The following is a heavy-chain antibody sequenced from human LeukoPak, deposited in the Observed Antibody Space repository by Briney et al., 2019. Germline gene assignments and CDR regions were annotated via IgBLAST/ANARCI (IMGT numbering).Heavy chain of an antibody. V-gene: IGHV3-43D*03. CDR1: GFTFDDYA. Sequence: GGSLRLSCAASGFTFDDYAMRWVRQAPGKGLEWVSLISWDGGSTYYADSVKGRFTISRDNSKSSLYLQMNSLRAEDTALYYCAKENTLYSYGLGFDYWGQGTLVTVSS. D-gene: IGHD5-18*01. J-gene: IGHJ4*02. CDR3: AKENTLYSYGLGFDY. CDR2: ISWDGGST.